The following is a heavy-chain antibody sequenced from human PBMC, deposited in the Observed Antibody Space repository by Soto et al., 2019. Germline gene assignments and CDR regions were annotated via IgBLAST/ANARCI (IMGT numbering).Heavy chain of an antibody. Sequence: SVKVSCKASGGTFSIYAISCVRQSPEQGRDGMGGIIPIFGTANYAQKFQGRVTITADKSTSTAYMELSSLRSEDTAVYYCARGYGSGSSLRLFYGMDVWGQGTTVTVSS. V-gene: IGHV1-69*06. D-gene: IGHD3-10*01. J-gene: IGHJ6*02. CDR3: ARGYGSGSSLRLFYGMDV. CDR1: GGTFSIYA. CDR2: IIPIFGTA.